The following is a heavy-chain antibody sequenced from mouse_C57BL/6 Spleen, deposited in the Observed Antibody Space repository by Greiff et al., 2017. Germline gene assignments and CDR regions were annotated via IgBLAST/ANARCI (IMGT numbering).Heavy chain of an antibody. CDR1: GYTFTDYN. J-gene: IGHJ1*03. V-gene: IGHV1-18*01. CDR3: ARSGDYGSSYWYFDV. CDR2: INPNNGGT. D-gene: IGHD1-1*01. Sequence: VQLKQSGPELVKPGASVKIPCKASGYTFTDYNMDWVKQSHGKSLEWMGDINPNNGGTIYNQKFKGKATLTVDKSSSTAYMELRSLTSEDTAVYYCARSGDYGSSYWYFDVWGTGTTVTVSS.